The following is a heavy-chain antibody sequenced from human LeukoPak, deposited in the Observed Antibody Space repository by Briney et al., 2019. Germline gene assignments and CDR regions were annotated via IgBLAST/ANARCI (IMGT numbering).Heavy chain of an antibody. D-gene: IGHD3-3*02. CDR2: IYWIGST. J-gene: IGHJ4*02. CDR1: GGSISNYH. Sequence: SETLSLTCTVSGGSISNYHWSWIRQPPGKGLEWIGYIYWIGSTNYNPFLRSRVTISVDTSKNQFSLKLSSVTAADTAVYYCARGFSPSGALAFDYWGQGTLVTVSS. V-gene: IGHV4-59*01. CDR3: ARGFSPSGALAFDY.